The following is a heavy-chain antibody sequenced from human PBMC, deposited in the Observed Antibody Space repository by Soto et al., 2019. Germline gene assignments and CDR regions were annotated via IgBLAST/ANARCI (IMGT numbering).Heavy chain of an antibody. CDR1: GFTFSDYY. CDR2: ISSSSSYT. J-gene: IGHJ6*02. D-gene: IGHD3-10*01. CDR3: ARVLYYYGSGSYYNSPGGMDV. Sequence: GGSLRLSCAASGFTFSDYYMSWIRQAPGKGLEWVSYISSSSSYTNYADSVKGRFTISRDNAKNSLYLQMNSLRAEDTAVYYCARVLYYYGSGSYYNSPGGMDVWGQGTTVTVSS. V-gene: IGHV3-11*06.